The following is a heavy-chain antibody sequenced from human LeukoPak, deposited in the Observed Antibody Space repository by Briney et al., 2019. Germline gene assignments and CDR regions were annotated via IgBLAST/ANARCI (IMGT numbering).Heavy chain of an antibody. CDR2: MIPVMGVT. Sequence: GASVKVSCKASGGTFSNNALSRVRQAPGQGLEWMGKMIPVMGVTDYAQNFQGRVTFTADKSTKTGYVELKSLTSEDTAVYFCATRGGKSDFDNWGQGTLVTVSS. CDR1: GGTFSNNA. D-gene: IGHD1-14*01. V-gene: IGHV1-69*04. J-gene: IGHJ4*02. CDR3: ATRGGKSDFDN.